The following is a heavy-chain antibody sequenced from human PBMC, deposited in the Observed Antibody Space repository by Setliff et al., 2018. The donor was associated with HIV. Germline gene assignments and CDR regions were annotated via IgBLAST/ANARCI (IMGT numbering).Heavy chain of an antibody. Sequence: ASVKVSCKASGYTFTSYGISWVRQAPGQGLEWMGWISAYNGNTNYAQKLQGRVTMTTDTSTSTAYMELRSLRSDDTAVYYCARTSGIVVVITSAFEIWGQGTMVTVSS. J-gene: IGHJ3*02. D-gene: IGHD3-22*01. CDR1: GYTFTSYG. CDR3: ARTSGIVVVITSAFEI. V-gene: IGHV1-18*01. CDR2: ISAYNGNT.